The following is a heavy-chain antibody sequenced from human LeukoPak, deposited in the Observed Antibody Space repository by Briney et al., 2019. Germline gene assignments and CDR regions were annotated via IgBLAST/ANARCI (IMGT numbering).Heavy chain of an antibody. D-gene: IGHD4-17*01. CDR1: GFTFSSYW. CDR2: IKQDGSER. Sequence: SGGSLRLSCAASGFTFSSYWMSWVRQAPGKGPEWVANIKQDGSERYYVDSVKGRFTIYRDNAKNSLYLQMNSLRAEDTAVYYCASAHYGEYEGFANPNFWGQGTLVTVSS. J-gene: IGHJ4*02. V-gene: IGHV3-7*01. CDR3: ASAHYGEYEGFANPNF.